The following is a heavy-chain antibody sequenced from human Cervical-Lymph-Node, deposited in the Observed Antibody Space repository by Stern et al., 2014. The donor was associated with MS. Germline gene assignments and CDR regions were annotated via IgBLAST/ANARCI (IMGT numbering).Heavy chain of an antibody. D-gene: IGHD6-13*01. CDR1: GFSFSRYA. Sequence: VQLEESGGGVVQPGRSLRLSCAASGFSFSRYAMHWVRQAPGKGLEWVALIWMDGMNPYYADSVTGRFTISRDNFKNTLYLQMNSLRAEDTAVYYCASAYSSSHYYFDYWGQGTLVTVSS. J-gene: IGHJ4*02. CDR2: IWMDGMNP. V-gene: IGHV3-33*01. CDR3: ASAYSSSHYYFDY.